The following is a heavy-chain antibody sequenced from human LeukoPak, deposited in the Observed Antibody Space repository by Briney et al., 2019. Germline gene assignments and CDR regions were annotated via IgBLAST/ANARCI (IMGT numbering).Heavy chain of an antibody. V-gene: IGHV3-23*01. CDR1: GFTFSSYA. CDR2: ISGNGGST. J-gene: IGHJ3*01. D-gene: IGHD3-3*01. Sequence: GGSLRLSCAASGFTFSSYAMSWVRQAPGKGLEWVSAISGNGGSTYYADSVKGRFTISRDNSKNTLYLQMNSLRAEDTAVYYCAKGSTPPDYDFWSGPNDAFDFWGQGTMVTVSS. CDR3: AKGSTPPDYDFWSGPNDAFDF.